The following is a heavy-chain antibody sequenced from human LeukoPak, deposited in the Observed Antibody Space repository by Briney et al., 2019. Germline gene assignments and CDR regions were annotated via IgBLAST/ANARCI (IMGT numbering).Heavy chain of an antibody. Sequence: GGSLRLSCAASGFTFSSNAMHWVRQAPGRGLEWVAVISYDGSNKYYADSVKGRFTISRDNSKNTLYLQMNSLRAEDTAVYYCARGESSGSDYWGQGTLVTVSS. CDR1: GFTFSSNA. V-gene: IGHV3-30*04. D-gene: IGHD6-19*01. CDR3: ARGESSGSDY. CDR2: ISYDGSNK. J-gene: IGHJ4*02.